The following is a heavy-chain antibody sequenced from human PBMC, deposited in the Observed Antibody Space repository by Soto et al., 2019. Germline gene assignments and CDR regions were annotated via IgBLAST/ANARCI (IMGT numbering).Heavy chain of an antibody. D-gene: IGHD3-22*01. CDR1: GGSISSGDYY. V-gene: IGHV4-30-4*01. CDR2: FYYSGST. CDR3: ARGQYYYYSSGYRTGLFDP. J-gene: IGHJ5*02. Sequence: SETLSLTCTVSGGSISSGDYYWSWFRQPPGKGLEWIGYFYYSGSTYYTPSLKSRVTISVDTSKNQFSLKLSSVTAADTAVYYCARGQYYYYSSGYRTGLFDPWGQGTLVTVSS.